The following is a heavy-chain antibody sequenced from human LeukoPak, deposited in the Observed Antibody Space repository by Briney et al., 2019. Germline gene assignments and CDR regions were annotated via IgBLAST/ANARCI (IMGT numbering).Heavy chain of an antibody. CDR2: INNSGGST. CDR3: ANMWTYYYYGMDV. V-gene: IGHV3-23*01. Sequence: GGSLRLSCAASGFTFSSYAVSWVRQAPGKGLEWVSTINNSGGSTYYADSVKGRFTISRDNSKNTLYLQMNSLRAEDTAVYYCANMWTYYYYGMDVWGQGTTVTVSS. J-gene: IGHJ6*02. D-gene: IGHD2-21*01. CDR1: GFTFSSYA.